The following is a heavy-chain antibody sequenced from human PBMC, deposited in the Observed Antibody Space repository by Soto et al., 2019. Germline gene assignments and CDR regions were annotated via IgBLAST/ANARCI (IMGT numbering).Heavy chain of an antibody. D-gene: IGHD3-3*01. CDR1: GASVSSNNHY. J-gene: IGHJ6*02. CDR3: AKDLGARVDFGSGLFSAGGNDYYGWDV. CDR2: IFYNGDT. Sequence: ASETLSLTCTVSGASVSSNNHYWTWIRQAPGKGLEWIGDIFYNGDTNYNPSLRSRVTLSMETSRNQFSLEVSSVTAADPAMYYCAKDLGARVDFGSGLFSAGGNDYYGWDVWGQGATVTVSS. V-gene: IGHV4-61*01.